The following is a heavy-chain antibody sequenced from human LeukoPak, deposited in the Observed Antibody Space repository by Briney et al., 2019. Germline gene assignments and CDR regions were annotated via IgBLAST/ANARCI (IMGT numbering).Heavy chain of an antibody. CDR3: GRVGYSIAAAGYAAY. CDR1: GFTFSSYS. V-gene: IGHV3-21*01. D-gene: IGHD6-13*01. Sequence: KTGGSLRLSCAASGFTFSSYSMNWVRQAPGKGLEWVSSISSSSSYIYYADSVKGRFTISRDNAKNSLYLQMNSLRAEDTAVYYSGRVGYSIAAAGYAAYWGQGTLVTVSS. CDR2: ISSSSSYI. J-gene: IGHJ4*02.